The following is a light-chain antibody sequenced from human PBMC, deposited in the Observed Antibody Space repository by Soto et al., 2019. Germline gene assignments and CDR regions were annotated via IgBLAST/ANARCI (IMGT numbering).Light chain of an antibody. CDR1: SSNIGAGYD. Sequence: QSVLTQPPSVSGAPGQRVTISCPGSSSNIGAGYDVHWYEQLPGRAPKLLIYANSNRPSGVPDRFSGSRSGTSASLAITGLQAEDEADYSCQSYDSSLSGFYVFGTGTKLTVL. V-gene: IGLV1-40*01. CDR3: QSYDSSLSGFYV. J-gene: IGLJ1*01. CDR2: ANS.